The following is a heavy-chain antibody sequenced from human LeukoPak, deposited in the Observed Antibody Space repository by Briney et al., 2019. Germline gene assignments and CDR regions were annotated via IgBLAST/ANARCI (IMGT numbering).Heavy chain of an antibody. J-gene: IGHJ6*04. V-gene: IGHV4-59*01. CDR3: ARDVRRALRFNNFYPYFGMDV. CDR2: IYPNGGT. Sequence: SVTLSLTCSVSGGPINFYWSWIRQSPGKGLEGIGCIYPNGGTSYNSSLKSRVTISLDTSKKQVSLMLKSVTAADTAVYYCARDVRRALRFNNFYPYFGMDVWGKGTTVIVST. D-gene: IGHD3-3*01. CDR1: GGPINFY.